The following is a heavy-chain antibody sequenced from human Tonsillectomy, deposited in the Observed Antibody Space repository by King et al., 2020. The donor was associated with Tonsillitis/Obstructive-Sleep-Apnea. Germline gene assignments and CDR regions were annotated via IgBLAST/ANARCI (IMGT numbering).Heavy chain of an antibody. J-gene: IGHJ5*02. Sequence: VQLVQSGGGLVHPGRSLRLSCAASGFTFEVYAMHGARQAPGKGLEGASHISWNIGITGYPNSVKGRFTISRDNAKNSLYLQMNSLRAEDTALYYCAKSGKTYQLLGSNWFDPWGQGTLVTVSS. CDR2: ISWNIGIT. CDR3: AKSGKTYQLLGSNWFDP. CDR1: GFTFEVYA. V-gene: IGHV3-9*01. D-gene: IGHD2-2*01.